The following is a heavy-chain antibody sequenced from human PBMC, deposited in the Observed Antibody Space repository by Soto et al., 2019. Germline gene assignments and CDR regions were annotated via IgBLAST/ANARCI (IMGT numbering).Heavy chain of an antibody. CDR3: ARVEVRGVIRTVLRHSYYYYMDV. J-gene: IGHJ6*03. V-gene: IGHV3-7*01. CDR1: GFTFSSYW. D-gene: IGHD3-10*01. CDR2: IKQDGSEK. Sequence: GGSLRLSCAASGFTFSSYWMSWVRQAPGKGLEWVANIKQDGSEKYYVDSVKGRFTISRDNAKNSLCLQMNSLRAEDTAVYYCARVEVRGVIRTVLRHSYYYYMDVWGKGTTVTVSS.